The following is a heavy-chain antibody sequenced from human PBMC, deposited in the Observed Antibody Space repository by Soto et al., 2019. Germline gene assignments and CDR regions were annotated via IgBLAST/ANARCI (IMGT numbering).Heavy chain of an antibody. CDR2: IGTAGDT. Sequence: EVQLVESGGGLVQPGGSLRLSCAASGFTFSNYDMHWVRQVTGKGLEWVSTIGTAGDTYYPGSVKGRFTISRENAKNSLYLQRNSLRAEDTAVYYCARGRLISLYYFDYWGQGTLVTVSS. D-gene: IGHD2-15*01. J-gene: IGHJ4*02. CDR1: GFTFSNYD. CDR3: ARGRLISLYYFDY. V-gene: IGHV3-13*01.